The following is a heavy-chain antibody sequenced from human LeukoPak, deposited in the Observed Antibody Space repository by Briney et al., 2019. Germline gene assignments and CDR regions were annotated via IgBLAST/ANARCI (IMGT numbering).Heavy chain of an antibody. CDR3: GRLPAIRLPADY. J-gene: IGHJ4*02. V-gene: IGHV3-21*01. Sequence: GGSLRLSCAASGFTFSSYSMNWVRQAPGKGLEWVSSISTGSSYIFYADSVKGRFTISRDNAKNSLYLQMNSLRAEDTAVYYCGRLPAIRLPADYWGQGTLVTVSS. D-gene: IGHD2-21*02. CDR1: GFTFSSYS. CDR2: ISTGSSYI.